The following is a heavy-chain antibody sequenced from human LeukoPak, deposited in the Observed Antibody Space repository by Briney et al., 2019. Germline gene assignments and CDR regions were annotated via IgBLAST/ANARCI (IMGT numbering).Heavy chain of an antibody. CDR2: ISYDGSNK. D-gene: IGHD3-3*01. CDR3: ARDTVYNFWSGSSFDP. V-gene: IGHV3-30-3*01. CDR1: GFTFSSYA. Sequence: GGSLRLSCAASGFTFSSYAMHWVRQAPGKGLEWVAVISYDGSNKYYADSVKGRFTISRDNSKNTLYLLMNSLRAEDTAVYYCARDTVYNFWSGSSFDPWGQGTLVTVSS. J-gene: IGHJ5*02.